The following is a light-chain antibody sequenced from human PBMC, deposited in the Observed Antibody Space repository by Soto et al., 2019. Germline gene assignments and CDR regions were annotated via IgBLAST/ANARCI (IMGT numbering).Light chain of an antibody. CDR2: AAS. J-gene: IGKJ2*01. Sequence: DIQMTQSPSSLSASVGDRVTITCRASQGISTYLIWYQQRQGKAPKLLMYAASNLVSGVPSSFRGSESGTEFTLTISSLQPEDLATYYRQQSYRTPYTFGQGTKLATK. V-gene: IGKV1-39*01. CDR1: QGISTY. CDR3: QQSYRTPYT.